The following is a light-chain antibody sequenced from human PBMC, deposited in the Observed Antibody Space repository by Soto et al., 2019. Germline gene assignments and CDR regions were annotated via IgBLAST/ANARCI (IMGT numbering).Light chain of an antibody. CDR2: EVI. J-gene: IGLJ1*01. V-gene: IGLV2-8*01. CDR3: SSYAVSNTPYF. Sequence: QSVLTQPPSASGSPGQSVTISCTGTSSEVGGYNYVSWYQQHPGKAPKLLIYEVIKRPSGVPDRFSASRSGNTASLSVSCLQAEDEADYYCSSYAVSNTPYFFGTWTKVT. CDR1: SSEVGGYNY.